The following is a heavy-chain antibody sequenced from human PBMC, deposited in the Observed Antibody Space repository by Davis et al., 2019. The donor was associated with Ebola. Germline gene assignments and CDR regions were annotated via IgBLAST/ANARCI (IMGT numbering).Heavy chain of an antibody. J-gene: IGHJ6*02. CDR3: ARDEEIWFGELLYYYYGMDV. D-gene: IGHD3-10*01. CDR1: GGTFSSYT. Sequence: SVKVSCKASGGTFSSYTISWVRQAPGQGLEWMGRIIPILGIANYAQKFQGRVTITADKSTSTAYMELSSLRSEDTAVYYCARDEEIWFGELLYYYYGMDVWGQGTTVTVSS. V-gene: IGHV1-69*04. CDR2: IIPILGIA.